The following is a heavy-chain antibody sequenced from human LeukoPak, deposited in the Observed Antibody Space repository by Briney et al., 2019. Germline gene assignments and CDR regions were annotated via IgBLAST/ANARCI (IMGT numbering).Heavy chain of an antibody. Sequence: PGGSLRLSFAASGFTVSSYAMSWVRQAPGKGLEWVPAISGRGGSTYYADSLKCRFIISRGNSNNTLHLQTNNLRSKHTALHYGAKGVFRGRHYVDAFDIWGQGTMVTVSS. J-gene: IGHJ3*02. CDR1: GFTVSSYA. D-gene: IGHD1-26*01. V-gene: IGHV3-23*01. CDR3: AKGVFRGRHYVDAFDI. CDR2: ISGRGGST.